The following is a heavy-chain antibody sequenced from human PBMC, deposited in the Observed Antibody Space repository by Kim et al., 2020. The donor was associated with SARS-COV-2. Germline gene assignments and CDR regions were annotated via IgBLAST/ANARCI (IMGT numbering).Heavy chain of an antibody. D-gene: IGHD6-13*01. V-gene: IGHV3-9*01. Sequence: GGSLRLSCEVSGFRFDDYAMHWVRQAPGKGLEWVSGISWNSGRVGYVESVRGRFTISRDNAKNSLYLQMNSLRIEDTALYYCAKENGIGATIAAAGTDYWGQGTQVTVSS. J-gene: IGHJ4*02. CDR2: ISWNSGRV. CDR1: GFRFDDYA. CDR3: AKENGIGATIAAAGTDY.